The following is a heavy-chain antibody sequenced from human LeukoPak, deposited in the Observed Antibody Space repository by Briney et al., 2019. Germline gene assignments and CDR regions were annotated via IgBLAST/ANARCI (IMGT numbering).Heavy chain of an antibody. J-gene: IGHJ4*02. Sequence: SETLSLTCAVYGGSFSGYYWSWIRQPPGKGPEWIGEINHSGSTNYNPSLKSRVTISVDTSKNQFSLKLSSVTAADTAVYYCARLTLHSRDIVVVSAAIDYWGQGTLVTVSS. D-gene: IGHD2-2*01. CDR3: ARLTLHSRDIVVVSAAIDY. CDR1: GGSFSGYY. CDR2: INHSGST. V-gene: IGHV4-34*01.